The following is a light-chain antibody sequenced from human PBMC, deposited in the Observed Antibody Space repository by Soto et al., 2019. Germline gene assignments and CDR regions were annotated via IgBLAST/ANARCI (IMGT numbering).Light chain of an antibody. V-gene: IGLV2-23*01. CDR2: GAS. J-gene: IGLJ1*01. CDR1: SSDVGSYSL. Sequence: QSVLTQPASVSGSPGQSITISCTGTSSDVGSYSLISWYQQQPGKAPKLVIYGASERPSGVSDRFSGSKSGNTASLTISGLQPEDEADYYCCSYAGSSSLVFGTGTKVPS. CDR3: CSYAGSSSLV.